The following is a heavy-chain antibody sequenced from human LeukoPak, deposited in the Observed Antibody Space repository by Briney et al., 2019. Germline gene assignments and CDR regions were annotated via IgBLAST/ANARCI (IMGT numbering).Heavy chain of an antibody. CDR2: IYHTGSA. D-gene: IGHD2-2*01. J-gene: IGHJ5*02. V-gene: IGHV4-38-2*02. Sequence: SDTLSLACVVSGYSISSGYQWGWIRQSPGKGLEWIGSIYHTGSAHYNPSLQSRVTISVDTSNNQFSLRLNSVTAADTAIYYCARDPRWLTPDCTSTSCYENYFDPWGQGTLVTVSS. CDR1: GYSISSGYQ. CDR3: ARDPRWLTPDCTSTSCYENYFDP.